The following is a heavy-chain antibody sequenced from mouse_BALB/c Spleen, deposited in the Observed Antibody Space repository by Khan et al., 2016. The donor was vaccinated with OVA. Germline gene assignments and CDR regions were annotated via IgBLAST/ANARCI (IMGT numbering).Heavy chain of an antibody. Sequence: VQLKQSGAELVRPGALVNLSCKASGFNIKDYYIHWVKQRPEQGLEWIGWIDPENGNTIYDPKFQGKASITSDTSSNTAYLQLRSLTSEDTAVYYWARDGYCPWFADGGQGTLGTGSA. D-gene: IGHD2-3*01. J-gene: IGHJ3*01. CDR1: GFNIKDYY. CDR3: ARDGYCPWFAD. CDR2: IDPENGNT. V-gene: IGHV14-1*02.